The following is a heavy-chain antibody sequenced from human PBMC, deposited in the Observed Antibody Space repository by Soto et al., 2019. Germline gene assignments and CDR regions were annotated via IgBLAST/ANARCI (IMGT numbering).Heavy chain of an antibody. D-gene: IGHD1-26*01. J-gene: IGHJ4*02. V-gene: IGHV3-23*01. Sequence: EVQLLESGGGLPQPGGSLRLSCAASGFIFRTYAMNWVRHPPGKGLELVSVMVGDGSSSDSADSVRGRFTISRDNSKNTLYLQMNSLRVEDTAVYYCAKDLRLDGRYDLDYWGQGTLVTVSS. CDR1: GFIFRTYA. CDR3: AKDLRLDGRYDLDY. CDR2: MVGDGSSS.